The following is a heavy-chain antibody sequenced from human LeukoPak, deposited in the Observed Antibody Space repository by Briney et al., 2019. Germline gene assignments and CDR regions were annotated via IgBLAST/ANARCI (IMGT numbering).Heavy chain of an antibody. Sequence: GASVKVSCKTSGYTFTDFPVNWVRQAPGQGFEWMGWIDTDTGNPTYAQGFTGRFVFSLDTSVSTTYLQVNSLKAEDTAVYYCVRGRDTTGYFSYWGQGTLVTVSS. CDR3: VRGRDTTGYFSY. V-gene: IGHV7-4-1*02. J-gene: IGHJ4*02. CDR1: GYTFTDFP. CDR2: IDTDTGNP. D-gene: IGHD3-22*01.